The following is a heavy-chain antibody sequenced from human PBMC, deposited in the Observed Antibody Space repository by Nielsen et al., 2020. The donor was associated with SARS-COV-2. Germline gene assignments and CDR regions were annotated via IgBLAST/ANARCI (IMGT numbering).Heavy chain of an antibody. CDR1: GFTFNAYA. Sequence: GESLKISCAASGFTFNAYAMHWVRQAPGKGLEWVAVIWFDGSDKYYADFVKDRFTISRDNSKNTLYLEMKSLRAEDTAVYYCAREPVRILTGDYGMDVWGQGTTVTVSS. CDR2: IWFDGSDK. D-gene: IGHD3-9*01. V-gene: IGHV3-33*01. J-gene: IGHJ6*02. CDR3: AREPVRILTGDYGMDV.